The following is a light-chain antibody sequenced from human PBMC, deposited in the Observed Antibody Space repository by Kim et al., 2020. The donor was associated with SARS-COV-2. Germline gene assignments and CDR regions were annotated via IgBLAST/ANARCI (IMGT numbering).Light chain of an antibody. V-gene: IGKV3-15*01. Sequence: EIVMTQSPATLSVSPGERATLSCRASQSVSSNLAWYQQKPGQAPRLLIYGASTRATGIPGRFSGSGSGTEFTLTISSLQSEYFAVYYCQQYSHWPLTFGGGTKVDIK. J-gene: IGKJ4*01. CDR2: GAS. CDR1: QSVSSN. CDR3: QQYSHWPLT.